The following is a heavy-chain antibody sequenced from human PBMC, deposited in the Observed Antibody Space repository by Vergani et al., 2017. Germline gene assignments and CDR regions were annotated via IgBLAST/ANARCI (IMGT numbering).Heavy chain of an antibody. D-gene: IGHD6-25*01. CDR1: GFPFSSYA. J-gene: IGHJ4*02. V-gene: IGHV3-30*02. CDR2: IEYDGSNK. Sequence: QVQLVESGGGVVQPGRSLRLSCAASGFPFSSYAMHWVRQAPGKGLEWLAFIEYDGSNKYYADSVKGRFTISRDDSKNTLYLRLNSLRPEDTAVYYCASRWFSGSWSFDFWGQGTLVTVSS. CDR3: ASRWFSGSWSFDF.